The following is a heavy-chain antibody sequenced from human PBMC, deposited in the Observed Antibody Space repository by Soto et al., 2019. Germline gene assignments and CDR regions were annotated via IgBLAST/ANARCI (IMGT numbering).Heavy chain of an antibody. CDR1: GGSISSGGYY. CDR2: IYYSGST. V-gene: IGHV4-31*03. D-gene: IGHD4-17*01. J-gene: IGHJ4*02. CDR3: ARAYGDLPDY. Sequence: QVQLQESGPGLVKPSQTLSLTCTVSGGSISSGGYYWSWIRQHPGKGLEWIGYIYYSGSTFYDPSPKARVTISVDTSKNQFSLKLSSVTAAETAVCYCARAYGDLPDYWGQGTLVTVSS.